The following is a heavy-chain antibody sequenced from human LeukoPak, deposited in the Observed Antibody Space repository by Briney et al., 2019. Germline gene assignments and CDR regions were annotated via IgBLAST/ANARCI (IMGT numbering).Heavy chain of an antibody. D-gene: IGHD3-3*01. CDR2: ISGSGGST. J-gene: IGHJ4*02. V-gene: IGHV3-23*01. CDR1: GFTFSSYA. CDR3: SNLARSLWSGYFDY. Sequence: PGGSLRLSCAASGFTFSSYAMSWVRQAPGKGLEWVSAISGSGGSTYYADSVKGRFTISRDNSKNTLYLQMNSLRAEDTAVYYCSNLARSLWSGYFDYWGQGTLVTVSS.